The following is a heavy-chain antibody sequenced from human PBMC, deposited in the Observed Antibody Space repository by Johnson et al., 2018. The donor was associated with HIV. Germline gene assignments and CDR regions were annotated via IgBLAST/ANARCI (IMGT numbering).Heavy chain of an antibody. Sequence: VQLVESGGGVVQPGGSLRLSCAASGFTFSSYGMHWVRQAPGKGLEWVAFIRYDGSNKYSADSVKGRFTISRDNSKNTLYLQMNSLRAEDTAVYYCAKDGLAGDAFDSWGQGTMVTVSS. CDR3: AKDGLAGDAFDS. J-gene: IGHJ3*02. D-gene: IGHD6-19*01. CDR2: IRYDGSNK. V-gene: IGHV3-30*02. CDR1: GFTFSSYG.